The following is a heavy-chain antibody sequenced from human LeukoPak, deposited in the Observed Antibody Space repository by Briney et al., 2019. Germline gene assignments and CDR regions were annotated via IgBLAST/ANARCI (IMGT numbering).Heavy chain of an antibody. D-gene: IGHD2-21*02. V-gene: IGHV3-23*01. Sequence: GGSLRLSCTASGFTFSNCDMSWVRQAPGKGLEWVSGISGGGGNTYYADSVKGRFSISRDNSKNTLYLQMSSLRAEDTAVYYCAKFPTATDVWGQGTTVTVSS. J-gene: IGHJ6*02. CDR3: AKFPTATDV. CDR2: ISGGGGNT. CDR1: GFTFSNCD.